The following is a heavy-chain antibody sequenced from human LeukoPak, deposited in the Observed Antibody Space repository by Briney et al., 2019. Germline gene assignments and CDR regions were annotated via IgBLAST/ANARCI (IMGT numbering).Heavy chain of an antibody. CDR1: GFTFSTYS. CDR2: ISTITSVV. J-gene: IGHJ4*02. V-gene: IGHV3-48*01. CDR3: ATADDSAAY. Sequence: GGSLRLSCATSGFTFSTYSMNWVRQAPGKGLEWVSHISTITSVVFYADSVMGRFTISRDNARSSLFLQMNSLTVEDTAVYYCATADDSAAYWGQGTLVTVSS. D-gene: IGHD4/OR15-4a*01.